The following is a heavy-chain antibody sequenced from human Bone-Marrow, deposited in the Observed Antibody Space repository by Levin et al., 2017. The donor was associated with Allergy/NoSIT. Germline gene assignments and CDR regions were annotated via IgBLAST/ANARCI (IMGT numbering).Heavy chain of an antibody. Sequence: SQTLSLTCTVSGGSIRSGDYYWSWIRQPPGKGLEWIGYIFYSGTTYYNPSLKSRVTISVDTSKNQFSLKLSSVTAADTAVYYCARDRRLGLSLRLFDYWGQGSLVTVSS. V-gene: IGHV4-30-4*01. CDR1: GGSIRSGDYY. CDR3: ARDRRLGLSLRLFDY. J-gene: IGHJ4*02. D-gene: IGHD7-27*01. CDR2: IFYSGTT.